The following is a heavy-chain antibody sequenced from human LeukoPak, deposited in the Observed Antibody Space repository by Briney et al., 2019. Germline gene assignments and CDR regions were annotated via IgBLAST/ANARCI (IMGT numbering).Heavy chain of an antibody. Sequence: ASVKVSCKVSGYTLTELSMHWVRQAPGKGLEWMGGFDPEDGETIYAQKFQGRVTMTEDTSTDTAYMELSSLRSEDTAVYYCARGWSGPQLVLSYNWFDPWAREPWSPSPQ. CDR1: GYTLTELS. CDR3: ARGWSGPQLVLSYNWFDP. CDR2: FDPEDGET. D-gene: IGHD6-13*01. J-gene: IGHJ5*02. V-gene: IGHV1-24*01.